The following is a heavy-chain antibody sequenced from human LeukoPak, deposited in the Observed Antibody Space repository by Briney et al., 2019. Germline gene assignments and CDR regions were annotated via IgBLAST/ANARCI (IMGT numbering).Heavy chain of an antibody. CDR3: TRRVDSTRWFDP. CDR1: GFTFSNYF. CDR2: INGDGTST. Sequence: GGSLRLSGSVSGFTFSNYFMHWVRQAPGEGLVWVSRINGDGTSTIYADSVKGRFTISRDNAKSTLYLQMNSLRAEDTAIYYCTRRVDSTRWFDPWGQGTLVSVSS. J-gene: IGHJ5*02. D-gene: IGHD1-1*01. V-gene: IGHV3-74*01.